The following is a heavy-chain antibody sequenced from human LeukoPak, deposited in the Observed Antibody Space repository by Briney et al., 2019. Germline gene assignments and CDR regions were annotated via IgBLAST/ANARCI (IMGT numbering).Heavy chain of an antibody. D-gene: IGHD2-21*02. CDR2: LSGSGGST. Sequence: PGGSLRLSCAASGFTFSIHAMSWVREAPGKGLEWVSALSGSGGSTYYADSVKGRFIISRGNSNNTLYLQMNSLRAEDTAVYYCAKDRFWLVMTGYWYFDLWGRGTQVTVSS. CDR1: GFTFSIHA. V-gene: IGHV3-23*01. CDR3: AKDRFWLVMTGYWYFDL. J-gene: IGHJ2*01.